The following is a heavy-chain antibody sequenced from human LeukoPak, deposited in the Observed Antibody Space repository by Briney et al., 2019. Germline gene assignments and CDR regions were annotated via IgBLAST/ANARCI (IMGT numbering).Heavy chain of an antibody. CDR3: AREGGGSYYGNWFDP. CDR2: INPNSGGT. D-gene: IGHD1-26*01. Sequence: ASVEVSCKASGYTFTGYYLHWVRQAPGQGLEWMGWINPNSGGTNYAQKFQGRVTMTRDTSISTAYMELSRLRSDDTAVYYCAREGGGSYYGNWFDPWGQGTLVTVSS. V-gene: IGHV1-2*02. J-gene: IGHJ5*02. CDR1: GYTFTGYY.